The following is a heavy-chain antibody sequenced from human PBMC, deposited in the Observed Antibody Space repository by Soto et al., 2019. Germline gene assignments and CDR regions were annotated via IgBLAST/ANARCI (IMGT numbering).Heavy chain of an antibody. J-gene: IGHJ6*02. D-gene: IGHD2-2*01. CDR3: ARDLTIVPATHPRLENYGMDV. Sequence: QVQLVQSAAEVKKPGASVKVSCKASGYSFTSYGISWVRRAPGQGLEWMGWISPYNGHTQFAQRFQGRVTMTTDTSTTTAYMELSNLRSDDTAHYYCARDLTIVPATHPRLENYGMDVWGQGPTVIVSS. V-gene: IGHV1-18*01. CDR2: ISPYNGHT. CDR1: GYSFTSYG.